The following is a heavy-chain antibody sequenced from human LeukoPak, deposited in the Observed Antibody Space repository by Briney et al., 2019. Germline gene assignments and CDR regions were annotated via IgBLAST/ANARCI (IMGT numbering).Heavy chain of an antibody. Sequence: GGSLRLSCAASGFTFSSYAMSWVRQAPGKGLEWVSAISGSSGSTYYADSVKGRFTISRDNSKNTLYLQMNSLRAEDTAVYYCAKDLYGDYVVTFDYWGQGTLVTVSS. J-gene: IGHJ4*02. CDR2: ISGSSGST. V-gene: IGHV3-23*01. CDR1: GFTFSSYA. CDR3: AKDLYGDYVVTFDY. D-gene: IGHD4-17*01.